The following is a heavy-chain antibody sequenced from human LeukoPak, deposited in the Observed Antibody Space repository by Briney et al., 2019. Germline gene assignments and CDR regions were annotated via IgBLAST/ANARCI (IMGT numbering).Heavy chain of an antibody. D-gene: IGHD6-19*01. CDR3: AIWSSGWQFDY. Sequence: QPGGSLRLSFAASGFTFSDYWMTWVRQAPGKGLQWVAHIKGDGSDKYYVDSLKGRFTISRDNAKTSLYLQMDSLRAEDTAVYYCAIWSSGWQFDYWGPGTLVSVSS. CDR2: IKGDGSDK. J-gene: IGHJ4*02. V-gene: IGHV3-7*05. CDR1: GFTFSDYW.